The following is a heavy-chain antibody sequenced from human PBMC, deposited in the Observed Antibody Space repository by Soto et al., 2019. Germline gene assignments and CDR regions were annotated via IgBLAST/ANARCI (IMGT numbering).Heavy chain of an antibody. CDR1: GFTFSSYS. CDR2: ISSSSSTI. J-gene: IGHJ4*02. CDR3: ARDDSYYDSSGPLDY. Sequence: EVQLVESGGGLVQPGGSLRLSCAASGFTFSSYSMNWVRQAPGKGPAWVSYISSSSSTIYYADSVKGRFTISRDNAKNSLYLQMNSLRDQDTAVYYCARDDSYYDSSGPLDYLGQGTLVTVSS. D-gene: IGHD3-22*01. V-gene: IGHV3-48*02.